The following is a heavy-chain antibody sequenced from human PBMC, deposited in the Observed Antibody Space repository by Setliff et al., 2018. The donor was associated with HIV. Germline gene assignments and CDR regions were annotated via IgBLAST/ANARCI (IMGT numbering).Heavy chain of an antibody. J-gene: IGHJ3*02. CDR2: INHSGST. CDR3: ATAVAGHDAFDI. D-gene: IGHD6-19*01. CDR1: GGSFSGYY. V-gene: IGHV4-34*01. Sequence: PSETLSLTCAVYGGSFSGYYWSWIRQPPGKGLEWIGEINHSGSTNYNPSLKSRVTISVDTSKNQFSLKLRSVTAADTAVYYFATAVAGHDAFDIWGQGTMVTVSS.